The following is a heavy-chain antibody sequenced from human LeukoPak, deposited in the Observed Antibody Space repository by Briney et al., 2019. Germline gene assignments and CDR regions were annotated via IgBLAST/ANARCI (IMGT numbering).Heavy chain of an antibody. D-gene: IGHD6-19*01. CDR3: ARGSGWYFY. Sequence: PSETLSLTCTVSGGSVSSYYRSWIRQPPGKGLEWIGYIFYSGSTNYNPSLKSRVTISVDTSKNQFSLKLSSVAAADTAVNYCARGSGWYFYWGQGTLVTVSS. CDR1: GGSVSSYY. V-gene: IGHV4-59*02. CDR2: IFYSGST. J-gene: IGHJ4*02.